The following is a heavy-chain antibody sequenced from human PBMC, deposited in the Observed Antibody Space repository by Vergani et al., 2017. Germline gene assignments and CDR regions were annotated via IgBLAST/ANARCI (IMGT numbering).Heavy chain of an antibody. J-gene: IGHJ6*02. CDR3: ARIRGVTYYYGMDV. CDR1: GFSLSNARMG. V-gene: IGHV2-26*01. CDR2: IFSNDEK. Sequence: QVTLKESGPVLVKPTETLTLTCTVSGFSLSNARMGVSWIRQPPGKALEWLAHIFSNDEKSYSTSLKSRLTISKDTSKSQVVLTMTNMDPVDTATYYCARIRGVTYYYGMDVWGQGTTVTVSS. D-gene: IGHD3-10*01.